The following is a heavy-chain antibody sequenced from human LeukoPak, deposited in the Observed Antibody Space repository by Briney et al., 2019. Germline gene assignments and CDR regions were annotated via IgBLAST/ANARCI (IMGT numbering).Heavy chain of an antibody. Sequence: SETLSLTCTVSGGSISSSDYYWGWIRQPPGKGLEWIGSIYYSVTTYYNPSLKSRVTISVDTSKNQFSLKLSSVTAADTAVYYCARGHLYCSGISCYNLGWMDVWGKGTTVTVSS. J-gene: IGHJ6*04. V-gene: IGHV4-39*07. CDR3: ARGHLYCSGISCYNLGWMDV. CDR1: GGSISSSDYY. D-gene: IGHD2-2*02. CDR2: IYYSVTT.